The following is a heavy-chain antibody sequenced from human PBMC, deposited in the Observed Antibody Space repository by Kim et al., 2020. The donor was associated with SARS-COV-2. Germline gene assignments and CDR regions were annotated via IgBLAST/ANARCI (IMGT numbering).Heavy chain of an antibody. D-gene: IGHD3-3*01. CDR3: AKVQGLDYDFWSGYYTGMGYYYYYGMDV. CDR2: ISYDGSNK. Sequence: GGSLRLSCAASGFTFSSYGMHWVRQAPGKGLEWVAVISYDGSNKYYADSVKGRFTISRDNSKNTLYLQMNSMRAEDTAVYYCAKVQGLDYDFWSGYYTGMGYYYYYGMDVWGQGTTVTVSS. J-gene: IGHJ6*02. V-gene: IGHV3-30*18. CDR1: GFTFSSYG.